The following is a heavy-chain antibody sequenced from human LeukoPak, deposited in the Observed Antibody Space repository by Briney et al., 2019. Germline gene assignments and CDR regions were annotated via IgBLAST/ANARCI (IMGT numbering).Heavy chain of an antibody. CDR2: INHSGST. Sequence: SETLSLTCAVYGGSFSGYYWSWIRQPPGKGLEWIGEINHSGSTNYNPSLKSRVTISVDTSKNQFSLKLSSVTAADTAVYYCARYSNAYSGYFDYWGQGTPVTVSS. CDR3: ARYSNAYSGYFDY. D-gene: IGHD5-12*01. CDR1: GGSFSGYY. J-gene: IGHJ4*02. V-gene: IGHV4-34*01.